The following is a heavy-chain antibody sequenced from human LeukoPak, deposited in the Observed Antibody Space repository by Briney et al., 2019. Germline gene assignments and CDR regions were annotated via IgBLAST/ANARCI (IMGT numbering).Heavy chain of an antibody. Sequence: SQTLSLTCTVSGGSISSGSYYWSWIRQPAGKGLEWIGRIYTSGSTNYNPSLKSRVTISVDTSKNQFSLKLSSVTAADTAVYYCASSTSSVSKFYFDYWGQGTPVTVSS. CDR1: GGSISSGSYY. CDR3: ASSTSSVSKFYFDY. J-gene: IGHJ4*02. CDR2: IYTSGST. V-gene: IGHV4-61*02. D-gene: IGHD6-13*01.